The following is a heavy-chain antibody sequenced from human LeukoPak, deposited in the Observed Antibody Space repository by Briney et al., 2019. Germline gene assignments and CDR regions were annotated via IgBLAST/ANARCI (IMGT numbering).Heavy chain of an antibody. V-gene: IGHV4-34*01. Sequence: SETLSLTCAVYGGSFSGYYWSWIRQPPGKGLEWIGEINHSGSANYNPSLKSRLTISVDTSKNQFSLKLSSVTAADTAVYYCAREEIRSWFDPWGQGTLVTVSS. CDR2: INHSGSA. J-gene: IGHJ5*02. D-gene: IGHD5-24*01. CDR1: GGSFSGYY. CDR3: AREEIRSWFDP.